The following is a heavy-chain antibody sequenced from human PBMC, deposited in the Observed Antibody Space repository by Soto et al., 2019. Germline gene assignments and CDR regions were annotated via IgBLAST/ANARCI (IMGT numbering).Heavy chain of an antibody. CDR1: GGSISSSSYY. V-gene: IGHV4-39*01. J-gene: IGHJ5*02. D-gene: IGHD6-13*01. CDR3: ARPYSSSWPDNWFDP. Sequence: QLQLQESGPGLVKPSETLSLTCTVSGGSISSSSYYWGWIRQPPGKGLEWIGSIYYSGSTYYNPSLKGRVTISVDSSKNQFSLKLSSVTAADTAVYYCARPYSSSWPDNWFDPWGQGTLVTVSS. CDR2: IYYSGST.